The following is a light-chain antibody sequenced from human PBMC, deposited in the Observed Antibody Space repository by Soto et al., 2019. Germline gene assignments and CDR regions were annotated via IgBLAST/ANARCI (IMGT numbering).Light chain of an antibody. CDR1: QSVSSY. CDR2: DAY. V-gene: IGKV3-11*01. Sequence: EIVLTQSPATLSLSPGERATISCRASQSVSSYLAWYQQKPGQAPRLLIYDAYNRATGIPAMFSGSGSGTGFTLTISSLEPEDFAIYYCQKRRHWGLTFGGGTKVEIK. J-gene: IGKJ4*02. CDR3: QKRRHWGLT.